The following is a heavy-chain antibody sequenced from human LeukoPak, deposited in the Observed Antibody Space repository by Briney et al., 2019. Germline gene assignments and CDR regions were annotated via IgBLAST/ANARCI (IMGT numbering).Heavy chain of an antibody. Sequence: SETLSLTCAVYGGSFSGYYWSWIRQPPGKGLEWIGEINHSGSTNYNPSPKSRVNISVDTSKNQFSLKLSSVTAADTAVYYCARAMDAFDIWGQGTMVTVSS. CDR2: INHSGST. CDR3: ARAMDAFDI. J-gene: IGHJ3*02. CDR1: GGSFSGYY. V-gene: IGHV4-34*01.